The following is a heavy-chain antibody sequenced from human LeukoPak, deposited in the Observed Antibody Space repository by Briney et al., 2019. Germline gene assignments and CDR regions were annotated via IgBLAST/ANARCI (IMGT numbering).Heavy chain of an antibody. V-gene: IGHV3-23*01. D-gene: IGHD6-19*01. Sequence: GGSLRLSCAASEFTISRYEMNWVRQAPGKGLEWVSAISGSGGSTYYADSVKGRFTISRDNSKNTLYLQMNSLRAEDTAVYYCAKDSYSSGWSTSPFDYWGQGTLVTVSS. CDR3: AKDSYSSGWSTSPFDY. CDR2: ISGSGGST. J-gene: IGHJ4*02. CDR1: EFTISRYE.